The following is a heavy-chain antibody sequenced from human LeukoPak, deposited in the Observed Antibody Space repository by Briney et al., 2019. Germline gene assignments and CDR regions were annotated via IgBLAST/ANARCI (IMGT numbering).Heavy chain of an antibody. CDR3: ARLVGNYAAGKFDS. CDR1: GFTFSSYT. D-gene: IGHD3-10*01. J-gene: IGHJ4*02. Sequence: PGGSLRLSCAASGFTFSSYTMTWVRQAPGKGLEWVSSISGNSNYILYARSLKGRFTVSRGDYSLYLQMHSLRAEDTAVYYCARLVGNYAAGKFDSWGQGTLVTVSS. CDR2: ISGNSNYI. V-gene: IGHV3-21*01.